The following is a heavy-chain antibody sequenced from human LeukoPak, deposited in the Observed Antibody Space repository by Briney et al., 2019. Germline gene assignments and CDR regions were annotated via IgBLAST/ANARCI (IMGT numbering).Heavy chain of an antibody. V-gene: IGHV3-11*01. CDR2: ISSSGATT. D-gene: IGHD3-16*01. J-gene: IGHJ6*02. CDR3: ARDGPDTSFGNFYAYNYYGMDV. Sequence: GGSLRLSCVASGFTFSDYFMSWIRLVPGKGLEWLSYISSSGATTYCADSVRGRVTISRDNAKNSLYLQMNSLRAEDTAVYYCARDGPDTSFGNFYAYNYYGMDVWGQGTTVTVSS. CDR1: GFTFSDYF.